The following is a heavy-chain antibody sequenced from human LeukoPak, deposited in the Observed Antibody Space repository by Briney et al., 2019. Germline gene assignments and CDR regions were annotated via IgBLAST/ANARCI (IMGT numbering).Heavy chain of an antibody. Sequence: GASVKVSCTASGGTFSSYAISWVRQAPGQGLEWMGRIIPILGIANYAQKFQGRVTITADKSTSTAYMELSSLRSEDTAVYYCARAQDPSVVPAASYYYGMDVWGQGTTVTVSS. J-gene: IGHJ6*02. CDR2: IIPILGIA. CDR1: GGTFSSYA. V-gene: IGHV1-69*04. D-gene: IGHD2-2*01. CDR3: ARAQDPSVVPAASYYYGMDV.